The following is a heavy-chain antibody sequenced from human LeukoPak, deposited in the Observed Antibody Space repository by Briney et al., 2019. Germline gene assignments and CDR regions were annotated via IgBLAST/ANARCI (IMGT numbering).Heavy chain of an antibody. Sequence: GGSLRLSCAASGFSLSTYGMHWVRQAPGKGLEWVAVISHDGNNKYYVDSVKGRFTISRDNSKNTLYLQMNSLRAEDTAVYYCARDWGNWGYGWYFDHWGQGTLVTVSS. CDR2: ISHDGNNK. D-gene: IGHD7-27*01. CDR3: ARDWGNWGYGWYFDH. CDR1: GFSLSTYG. V-gene: IGHV3-30*03. J-gene: IGHJ4*02.